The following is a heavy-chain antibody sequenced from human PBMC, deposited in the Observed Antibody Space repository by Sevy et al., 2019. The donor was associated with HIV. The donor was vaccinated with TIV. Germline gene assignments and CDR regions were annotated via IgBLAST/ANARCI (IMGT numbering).Heavy chain of an antibody. Sequence: ASVKVSCKASGYTFTGYYMHWVRQAPGQGLEWMGWINPNSGGTNYAEKFQGRVTMTRDTSIITAYMELSRLRSDDTAVYYCARDLRRDIVVVPAIYWGQGTLVTVSS. J-gene: IGHJ4*02. CDR2: INPNSGGT. CDR3: ARDLRRDIVVVPAIY. V-gene: IGHV1-2*02. D-gene: IGHD2-2*01. CDR1: GYTFTGYY.